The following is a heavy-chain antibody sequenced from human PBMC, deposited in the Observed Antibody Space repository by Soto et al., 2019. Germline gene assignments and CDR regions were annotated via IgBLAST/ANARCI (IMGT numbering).Heavy chain of an antibody. CDR3: ARDSGSGWYNDAFDI. V-gene: IGHV3-30-3*01. CDR2: ISYDGSNK. Sequence: PGGSLRLSCAASGFTFSGYAMHWVRQSPGKGLEWVAVISYDGSNKYYADSVKGRFTISRDNSKNTLYLQMNSLRAEDTAVYYCARDSGSGWYNDAFDIWGQGTMVTVSS. CDR1: GFTFSGYA. D-gene: IGHD6-19*01. J-gene: IGHJ3*02.